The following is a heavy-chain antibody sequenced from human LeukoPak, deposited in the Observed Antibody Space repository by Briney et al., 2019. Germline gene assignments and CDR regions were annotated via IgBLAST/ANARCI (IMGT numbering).Heavy chain of an antibody. CDR2: IKQDGSEK. Sequence: GGSLRLSCAASGSTFSSYWMSWVRQAPGKGLEWVANIKQDGSEKYYVDSVKGRFTISRDNAKNSLYLQMNSLRAEDTAVYYCARPPPSSPLGWYFDLWGRGTLVTVSS. D-gene: IGHD6-13*01. CDR3: ARPPPSSPLGWYFDL. J-gene: IGHJ2*01. CDR1: GSTFSSYW. V-gene: IGHV3-7*01.